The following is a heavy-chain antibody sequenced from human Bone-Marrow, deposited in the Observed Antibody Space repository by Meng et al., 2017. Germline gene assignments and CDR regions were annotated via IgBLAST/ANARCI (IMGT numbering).Heavy chain of an antibody. Sequence: QVQLQQWGAGLLKPSETLSLHCAVYGGSFSGYYWSWIRQPPGKXLEWIGEINHSGSTNYNPSLKSRVTISVDTSKNQFSLKLSSVTAADTAVYYCARDGGYWGQGTLVTVSS. V-gene: IGHV4-34*01. CDR1: GGSFSGYY. CDR3: ARDGGY. J-gene: IGHJ4*02. CDR2: INHSGST. D-gene: IGHD3-16*01.